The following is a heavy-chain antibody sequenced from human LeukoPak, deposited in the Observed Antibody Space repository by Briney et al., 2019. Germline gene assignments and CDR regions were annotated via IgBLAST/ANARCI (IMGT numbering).Heavy chain of an antibody. D-gene: IGHD1-1*01. V-gene: IGHV3-30*02. J-gene: IGHJ6*02. CDR3: AKDHNDHQQDGMDV. CDR2: IRYDGSNK. CDR1: GFTFSSYG. Sequence: PGGSLRLSCAASGFTFSSYGMHWVRQAPGKGLEWVAFIRYDGSNKYYADSVKGRFTISRDNSKNTLYLQMNSLRAEDTAVYYCAKDHNDHQQDGMDVWGQGTTVTVSS.